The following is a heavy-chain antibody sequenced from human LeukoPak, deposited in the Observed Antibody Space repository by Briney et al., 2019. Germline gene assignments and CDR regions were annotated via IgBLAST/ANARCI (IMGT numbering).Heavy chain of an antibody. CDR2: INPAGSEN. Sequence: GGSLRLSCAASGFSFSAYWMTWVRQAPGTGLEWVANINPAGSENSYLDPVKGRLSISRDNAKNLVYLKMNSLRAEDTAVYHCARFGYVAAVDVWGQGTPVTVSS. CDR1: GFSFSAYW. CDR3: ARFGYVAAVDV. D-gene: IGHD2-15*01. J-gene: IGHJ4*02. V-gene: IGHV3-7*01.